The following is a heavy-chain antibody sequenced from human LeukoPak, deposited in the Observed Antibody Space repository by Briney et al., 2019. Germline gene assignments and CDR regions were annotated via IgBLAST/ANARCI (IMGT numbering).Heavy chain of an antibody. CDR2: ITHKSGAT. V-gene: IGHV1-2*02. J-gene: IGHJ4*02. CDR3: VSWAGGNSDVASFDY. CDR1: GYTFTDYY. D-gene: IGHD2-21*01. Sequence: ASVKVSCKASGYTFTDYYIHWVRQTPGQEFECMGWITHKSGATKFAQKFQGRVTLTRDTSIRTVYMELSNLISDDTATYYCVSWAGGNSDVASFDYWGQGTLVTVSS.